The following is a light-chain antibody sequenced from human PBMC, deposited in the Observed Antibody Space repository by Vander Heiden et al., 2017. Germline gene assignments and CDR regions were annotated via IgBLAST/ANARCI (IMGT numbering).Light chain of an antibody. J-gene: IGLJ2*01. CDR3: SSYTTSSTLDVV. Sequence: QSALTQPASVSGSLGQSITISCTGPSSDVAGYKYVSWYQQHPGKAPKLIIYDVSNRPSGVSNRFSGSKSGNTASLTISGLQAEDEADYYCSSYTTSSTLDVVFGGGTKLTVL. CDR1: SSDVAGYKY. CDR2: DVS. V-gene: IGLV2-14*03.